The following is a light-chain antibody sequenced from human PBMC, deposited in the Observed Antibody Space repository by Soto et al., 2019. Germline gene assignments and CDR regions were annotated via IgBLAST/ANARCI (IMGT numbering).Light chain of an antibody. CDR1: QRISSY. CDR3: QQSYSSPRT. J-gene: IGKJ1*01. CDR2: AAS. V-gene: IGKV1-39*01. Sequence: DIQMTQSPSSLSASVGDKVTITCRASQRISSYLNWYQQKPGKAPRVLIFAASSLQSGVPARFSGSGSGTDFTLTISSLQPEDFATYYCQQSYSSPRTFGQGTKVDIK.